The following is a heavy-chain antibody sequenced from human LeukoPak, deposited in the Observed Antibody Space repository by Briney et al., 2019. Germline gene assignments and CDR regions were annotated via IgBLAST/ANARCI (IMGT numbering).Heavy chain of an antibody. J-gene: IGHJ5*02. CDR1: GGTFSSYA. D-gene: IGHD3-10*01. V-gene: IGHV1-69*05. Sequence: SVKVSCXASGGTFSSYAISWVRQAPGQGLEWMGGIIPIFGTANYAQKFQGRVTITTDESTSTAYMELSSLRSEDTAVYYCARELWFGEFNWFDPWGQGTLVTVSS. CDR3: ARELWFGEFNWFDP. CDR2: IIPIFGTA.